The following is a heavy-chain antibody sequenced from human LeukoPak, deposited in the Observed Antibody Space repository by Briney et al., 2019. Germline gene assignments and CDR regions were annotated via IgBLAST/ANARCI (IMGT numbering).Heavy chain of an antibody. CDR3: AKPRAMTTGVGRYFDL. CDR2: ISGGGENT. CDR1: GFTFTSYA. J-gene: IGHJ2*01. V-gene: IGHV3-23*01. D-gene: IGHD1-1*01. Sequence: PGGSLRLSCGASGFTFTSYAMSGIRQAPGKGLEWVSAISGGGENTYYGDSVKGRSTISRDNSKNTLYLQMNSLRAEDTATYYCAKPRAMTTGVGRYFDLWGRGTLVTVSS.